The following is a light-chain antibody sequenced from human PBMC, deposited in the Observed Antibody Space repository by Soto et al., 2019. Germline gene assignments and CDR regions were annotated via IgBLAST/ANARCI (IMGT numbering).Light chain of an antibody. CDR3: QQYNNWYT. Sequence: EIVMTQSPATLSVSPGERATLSCRASQSISSSLAWYQQKPGQAPRLLIHGASTRATGIPARFSGSGSGTEFTLTLSSLQSEDFAVYYCQQYNNWYTFGQGTRLEIK. CDR1: QSISSS. J-gene: IGKJ5*01. V-gene: IGKV3-15*01. CDR2: GAS.